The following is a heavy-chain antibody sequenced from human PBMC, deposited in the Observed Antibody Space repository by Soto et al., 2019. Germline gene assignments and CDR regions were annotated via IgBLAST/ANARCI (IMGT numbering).Heavy chain of an antibody. V-gene: IGHV4-59*08. CDR1: GGSISSYY. CDR3: ASFVWFGELQ. Sequence: SETLSLTYTVSGGSISSYYWSWIRQPPGKGLEWIGYIYYSGSTNYNPSLKSRVTISVDTSKNQFSLKLSSVTAADTAVYYCASFVWFGELQWGQGTLVTVSS. J-gene: IGHJ4*02. D-gene: IGHD3-10*01. CDR2: IYYSGST.